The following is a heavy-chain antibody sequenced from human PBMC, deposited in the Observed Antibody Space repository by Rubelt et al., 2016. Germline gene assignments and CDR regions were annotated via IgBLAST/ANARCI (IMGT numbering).Heavy chain of an antibody. CDR1: GGSFSGYY. J-gene: IGHJ4*02. V-gene: IGHV4-34*01. CDR3: ARGRKRVVYY. CDR2: INHSGGT. D-gene: IGHD3-16*01. Sequence: QVQLQQWGAGLLKPSETLSLTCAVYGGSFSGYYWSWIRQPPGKGLEWIGEINHSGGTNYNPSPRARGTRSLDTSKNQFALRLSAVTAADTAVYYCARGRKRVVYYWGQGTLVTVSS.